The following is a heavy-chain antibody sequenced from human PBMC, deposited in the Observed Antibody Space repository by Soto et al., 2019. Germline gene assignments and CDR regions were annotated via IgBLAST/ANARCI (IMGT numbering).Heavy chain of an antibody. CDR2: IKSKTDGGTT. CDR1: GFTFSNAW. Sequence: EVQLVESGGGLVKPGGSLRLSCAASGFTFSNAWMNWVRQAPGKGLEWVGRIKSKTDGGTTDYAAPVKGRFTISRDDSKNTLYLQMNSLKTEDTAVYYCTTDSVSCSSTSCYALRDKSALAVVRLDAFDIWGQGTMVTVSS. CDR3: TTDSVSCSSTSCYALRDKSALAVVRLDAFDI. D-gene: IGHD2-2*01. J-gene: IGHJ3*02. V-gene: IGHV3-15*07.